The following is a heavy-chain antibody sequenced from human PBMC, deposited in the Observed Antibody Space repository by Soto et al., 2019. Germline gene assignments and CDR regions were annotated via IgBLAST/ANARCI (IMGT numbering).Heavy chain of an antibody. D-gene: IGHD1-26*01. V-gene: IGHV1-2*02. CDR3: ARAPIWGPTGDFDY. Sequence: QVHLVQSGAEVKRPGDSVKVSCKASGYTFTDYHIHWVRQAPGQGLEWMGRITPKSGEIYYSPKFQGRVTLTRDTSISTAYMELTTLRFDDTAVYYCARAPIWGPTGDFDYWGQGTLATVPS. CDR1: GYTFTDYH. CDR2: ITPKSGEI. J-gene: IGHJ4*02.